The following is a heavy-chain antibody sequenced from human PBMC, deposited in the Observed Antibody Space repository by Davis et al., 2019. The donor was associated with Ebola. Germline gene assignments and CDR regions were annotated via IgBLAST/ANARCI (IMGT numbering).Heavy chain of an antibody. CDR1: GYTFTSYA. Sequence: AASVKVSCKASGYTFTSYAMHWVRQAPGHRLEWMGWISAGNGNTNYAQKLQGRVTMTTDTSTSTAYMELRSLRSDDTAVYYCARGGSYYYDSSGYYSAYYFDYWGQGTLVTVSS. J-gene: IGHJ4*02. CDR2: ISAGNGNT. CDR3: ARGGSYYYDSSGYYSAYYFDY. D-gene: IGHD3-22*01. V-gene: IGHV1-3*01.